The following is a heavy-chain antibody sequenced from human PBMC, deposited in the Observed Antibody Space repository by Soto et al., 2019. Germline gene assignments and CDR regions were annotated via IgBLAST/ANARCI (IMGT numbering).Heavy chain of an antibody. CDR3: ARSSMYCSGGSCYSWFHP. Sequence: SETLSLTCAVSGGSISSGGYSWSWIRQPPGKGLEWIGYIYHSGSTYYNPSLKSRVTISVDRSKNQFSLKLSSVTAADTAVYYCARSSMYCSGGSCYSWFHPWGQGSQGHRLL. V-gene: IGHV4-30-2*01. CDR2: IYHSGST. D-gene: IGHD2-15*01. J-gene: IGHJ5*02. CDR1: GGSISSGGYS.